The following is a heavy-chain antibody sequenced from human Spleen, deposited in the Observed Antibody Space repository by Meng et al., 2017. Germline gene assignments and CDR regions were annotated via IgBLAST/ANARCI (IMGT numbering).Heavy chain of an antibody. V-gene: IGHV4-61*01. D-gene: IGHD4-11*01. CDR3: ARGPTTMAHDFDY. CDR2: IHFSGST. J-gene: IGHJ4*02. CDR1: GGSVNTVNSY. Sequence: VQLLESGPGLVRPSETPSLSCTVSGGSVNTVNSYWTWIRPPPGKDLEWIGYIHFSGSTKYNPSLNSRVTISLDTSRNQFSLNLRSVTAADSAVYYCARGPTTMAHDFDYWGQGTLVTVSS.